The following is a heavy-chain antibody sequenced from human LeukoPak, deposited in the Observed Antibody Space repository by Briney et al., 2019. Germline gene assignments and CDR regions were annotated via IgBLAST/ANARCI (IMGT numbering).Heavy chain of an antibody. V-gene: IGHV3-30*02. Sequence: GGSLRLSCVTSGFTFNTHGMHWVRQAPGKGLEWVAFVEHDGSKKYLESVKGRFTISRDNSDKMLFLEMNSLRAEDTAVYYCVKDRYGDLENWGQGTLVTVSS. J-gene: IGHJ4*01. CDR1: GFTFNTHG. CDR2: VEHDGSK. CDR3: VKDRYGDLEN. D-gene: IGHD4-17*01.